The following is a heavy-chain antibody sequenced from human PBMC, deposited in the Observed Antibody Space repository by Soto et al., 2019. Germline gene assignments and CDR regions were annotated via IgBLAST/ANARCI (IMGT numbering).Heavy chain of an antibody. D-gene: IGHD4-4*01. CDR3: AKDLDYSPASDYYYGMDV. Sequence: PGGSLRLSCAASGFTFSSYAMSWVRQAPGKGLEWVSAISGSGVSTYYADSVKGRFTISRDNSKNTLYLQMNSLRAEDTAVYYCAKDLDYSPASDYYYGMDVWGQGTTVTVSS. CDR2: ISGSGVST. V-gene: IGHV3-23*01. CDR1: GFTFSSYA. J-gene: IGHJ6*02.